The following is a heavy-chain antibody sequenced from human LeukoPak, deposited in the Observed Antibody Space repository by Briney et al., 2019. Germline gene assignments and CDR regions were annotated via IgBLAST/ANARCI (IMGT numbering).Heavy chain of an antibody. CDR1: GGSISSYF. CDR3: ARTTVLYGMDV. D-gene: IGHD4-17*01. CDR2: IYYSGTT. J-gene: IGHJ6*02. V-gene: IGHV4-59*08. Sequence: PSETLSLTCTVSGGSISSYFWSWIRHPPGKGLEWIGYIYYSGTTNYNPSLKSRVTISVDTSRNQFSLKLSSVTAADTAVYYCARTTVLYGMDVWGQGTTVTVSS.